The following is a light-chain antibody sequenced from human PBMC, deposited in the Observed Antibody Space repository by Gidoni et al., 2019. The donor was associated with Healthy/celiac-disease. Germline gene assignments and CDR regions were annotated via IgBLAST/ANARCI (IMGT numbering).Light chain of an antibody. CDR1: QSISSY. J-gene: IGKJ3*01. Sequence: DIQMTQSPSSLSASVGDRVTITCRASQSISSYLNWYQQKPGKAPKLLIYAASSLQSGVPSRFSGSGSGTDFTLTIISLQPEDFATYYCQQSYSTPEFTFGPGTKVDIK. CDR3: QQSYSTPEFT. CDR2: AAS. V-gene: IGKV1-39*01.